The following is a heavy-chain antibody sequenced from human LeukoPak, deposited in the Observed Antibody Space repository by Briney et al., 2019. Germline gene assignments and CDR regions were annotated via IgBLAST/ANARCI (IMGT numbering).Heavy chain of an antibody. J-gene: IGHJ4*02. D-gene: IGHD1-7*01. CDR3: VRIRQRGTKYYFDY. V-gene: IGHV3-7*01. CDR2: VKQDGSEK. Sequence: GGSLRLSCAASGFTFSSYWMSWVRQAPGKGLEWLANVKQDGSEKYYVDSVKGRFTISRDNAKNSLYLQMSSLRAEDTAVYYCVRIRQRGTKYYFDYWGQGTLVTVSS. CDR1: GFTFSSYW.